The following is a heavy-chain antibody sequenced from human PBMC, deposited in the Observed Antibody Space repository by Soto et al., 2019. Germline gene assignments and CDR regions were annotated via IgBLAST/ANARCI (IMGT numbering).Heavy chain of an antibody. CDR3: ARARGVEWEPPTDY. Sequence: QVQLVQSGAEVKKPGASVKVSCKASGYTFTSYAMHWVRQAPGQRLEWMGWINAGNGNTKYSQKFQGRVTITRDTSASTAYMELSSLRSEDTAVYYCARARGVEWEPPTDYWGQGTLVTVSS. CDR1: GYTFTSYA. V-gene: IGHV1-3*01. CDR2: INAGNGNT. D-gene: IGHD1-26*01. J-gene: IGHJ4*02.